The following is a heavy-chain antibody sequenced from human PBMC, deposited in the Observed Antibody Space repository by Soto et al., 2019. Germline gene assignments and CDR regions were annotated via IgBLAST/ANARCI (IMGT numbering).Heavy chain of an antibody. J-gene: IGHJ3*02. CDR1: GFTFSNYW. V-gene: IGHV3-15*01. D-gene: IGHD6-25*01. CDR2: IRREVDGGTI. CDR3: TTRITATGAFDI. Sequence: EVQLVESGGGLVKPGESLRLSCAASGFTFSNYWMSWVRQAPGKGLEWVGRIRREVDGGTIEYAAPVKGRFSISRDDSENTLYLQMNSLKTEDTAVYYCTTRITATGAFDIWGQGTVVTVSS.